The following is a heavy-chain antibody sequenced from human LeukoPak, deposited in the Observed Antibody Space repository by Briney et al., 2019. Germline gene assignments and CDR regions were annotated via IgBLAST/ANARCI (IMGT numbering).Heavy chain of an antibody. CDR1: GFTFSSYA. Sequence: GGSLRLSCAASGFTFSSYAMHWVRQAPGKGLEWVAVISYDGSNKYYADSVKGRFSISRDNAKNSLYLQMNSLRAEDTAVYYCARSHWNDVRYFDYWGQGTLVTVSS. J-gene: IGHJ4*02. CDR3: ARSHWNDVRYFDY. D-gene: IGHD1-1*01. CDR2: ISYDGSNK. V-gene: IGHV3-30-3*01.